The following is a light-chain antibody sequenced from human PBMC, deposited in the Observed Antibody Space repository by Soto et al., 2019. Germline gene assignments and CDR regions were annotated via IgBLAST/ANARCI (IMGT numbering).Light chain of an antibody. CDR2: GAS. J-gene: IGKJ1*01. Sequence: EIVLTQSPGTLSLSPGERATLSCRASQSFSSSSLGWYQQKPGQAPSLLIYGASNRATGIPDSFSGSGSGTDFTLTISRLEPEDFAVYYCQQYGNSPQTFGQGTKVEIK. V-gene: IGKV3-20*01. CDR1: QSFSSSS. CDR3: QQYGNSPQT.